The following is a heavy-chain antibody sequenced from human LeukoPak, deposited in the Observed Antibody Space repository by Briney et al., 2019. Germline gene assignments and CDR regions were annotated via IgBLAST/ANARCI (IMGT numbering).Heavy chain of an antibody. Sequence: QPGGSLRLSCEASGFTFSSYGMHWVRQAPGKGLEWVAVISYDGSNKYYADSVKGRFTISRDNSKNTLYLQMNSLRAEDTAVYYCAKDVRSGWHLRYFDYWGQGTLVTVSS. V-gene: IGHV3-30*18. CDR2: ISYDGSNK. CDR1: GFTFSSYG. J-gene: IGHJ4*02. CDR3: AKDVRSGWHLRYFDY. D-gene: IGHD6-19*01.